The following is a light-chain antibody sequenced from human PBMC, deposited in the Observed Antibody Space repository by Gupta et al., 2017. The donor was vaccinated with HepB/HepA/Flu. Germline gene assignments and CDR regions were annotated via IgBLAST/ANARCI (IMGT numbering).Light chain of an antibody. Sequence: DIQLTQSPSTLSASVGDRVTITCRASQSISTWLAWYQQKPGKAPNLLIYSASTLERGVTSRFSGSGDGTEFTLTISSRQPDDFATYYCQQDNRYCGMCNFGQGTKLEIK. V-gene: IGKV1-5*03. J-gene: IGKJ2*04. CDR3: QQDNRYCGMCN. CDR1: QSISTW. CDR2: SAS.